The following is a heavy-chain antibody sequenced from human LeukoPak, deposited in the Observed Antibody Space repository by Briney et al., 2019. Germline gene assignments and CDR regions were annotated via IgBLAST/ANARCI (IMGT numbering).Heavy chain of an antibody. Sequence: SETLSLTCAVYGGSFNTYFWSWIRQPPGKGLEWIGEINHYGSTNYNPSLKSRVTISVDTSKNQFSLKLSSVTAADTAVYYCARAEGYCTNGVCYFDYWGQGTLVTVSS. V-gene: IGHV4-34*01. CDR2: INHYGST. D-gene: IGHD2-8*01. J-gene: IGHJ4*02. CDR3: ARAEGYCTNGVCYFDY. CDR1: GGSFNTYF.